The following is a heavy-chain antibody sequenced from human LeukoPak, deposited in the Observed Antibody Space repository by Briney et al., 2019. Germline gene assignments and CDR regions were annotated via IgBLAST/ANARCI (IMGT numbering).Heavy chain of an antibody. D-gene: IGHD3-10*01. J-gene: IGHJ5*02. CDR1: GYTFTDYY. CDR2: VDPEDGET. CDR3: ATDYYANNWFDP. Sequence: APVKVSCKVSGYTFTDYYMHWVQQAPGKGLEWMGLVDPEDGETIYAEKFQGRVTITADTSTDTAYMELSSLRSEDTAVYYCATDYYANNWFDPWGQGTLVTVSS. V-gene: IGHV1-69-2*01.